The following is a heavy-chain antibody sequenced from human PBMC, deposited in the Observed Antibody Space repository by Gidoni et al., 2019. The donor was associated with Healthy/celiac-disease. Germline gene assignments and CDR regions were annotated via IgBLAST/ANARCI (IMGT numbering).Heavy chain of an antibody. CDR1: GFTFRSYA. Sequence: EVQLLESGGGLVQPGGSLRLSCAASGFTFRSYAMSWVRQAPGKGLEWVSAISGSGGSTYYADSVKGRFTISRDNSKNTLYLQMNSLRAEDTAVYYCAKGALRRIAVAADNWFDPWGQGTLVTVSS. J-gene: IGHJ5*02. V-gene: IGHV3-23*01. D-gene: IGHD6-19*01. CDR3: AKGALRRIAVAADNWFDP. CDR2: ISGSGGST.